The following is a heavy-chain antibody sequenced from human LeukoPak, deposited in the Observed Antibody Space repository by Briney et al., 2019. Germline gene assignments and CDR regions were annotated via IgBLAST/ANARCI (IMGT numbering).Heavy chain of an antibody. D-gene: IGHD2-8*02. CDR3: ARDLGLVGAFDI. V-gene: IGHV4-61*05. CDR1: GGSISSSSYY. J-gene: IGHJ3*02. CDR2: IYYSGST. Sequence: SETLSLTCTVSGGSISSSSYYWGWIRQPPGKGLEWIGYIYYSGSTNYNPSLKSRVTISVDTSKNQFSLKLSSVTAADTAVYYCARDLGLVGAFDIWGQGTMVTVSS.